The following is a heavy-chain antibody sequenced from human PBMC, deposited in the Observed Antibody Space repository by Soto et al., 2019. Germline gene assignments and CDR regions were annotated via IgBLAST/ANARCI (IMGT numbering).Heavy chain of an antibody. J-gene: IGHJ6*02. V-gene: IGHV3-7*03. CDR3: ARVRLSYYYGMDV. Sequence: GGSLRLSCAASGFTFSSYWMSWVRQAPGKGLEWVANIKQDGSEKYYVDSVEGRFTISRDNAKNSLYLQMNSLRAEDTAVYYCARVRLSYYYGMDVWGQGTTVTVSS. CDR2: IKQDGSEK. CDR1: GFTFSSYW.